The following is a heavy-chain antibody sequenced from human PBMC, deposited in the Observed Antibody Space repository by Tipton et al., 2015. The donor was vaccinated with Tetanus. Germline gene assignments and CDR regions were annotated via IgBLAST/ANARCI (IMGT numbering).Heavy chain of an antibody. Sequence: TLSLTCTVSGGSISSYYWSWIRQPPGKGLEWIGYIYYSGGTHYNPSLKSRVTMSLDTSKTRFSLRLSSVTAADTAVYFCARGVWFGPGPKYYFDYWGQGTLVTVSS. CDR1: GGSISSYY. D-gene: IGHD3-10*01. CDR2: IYYSGGT. CDR3: ARGVWFGPGPKYYFDY. J-gene: IGHJ4*02. V-gene: IGHV4-59*12.